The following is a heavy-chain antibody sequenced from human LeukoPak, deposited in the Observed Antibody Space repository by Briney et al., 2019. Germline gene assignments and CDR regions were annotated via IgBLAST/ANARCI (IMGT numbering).Heavy chain of an antibody. J-gene: IGHJ4*02. V-gene: IGHV3-23*01. D-gene: IGHD3-22*01. Sequence: GGSLRLSCAASGFTFSSYAMSWVRRAPGKGLEWVSVISGSVGSTYYADSVKGRFTISRDNSKNTLYLQMNSLRAEDTAVYYCDRSSGYPYYFDYWGQGTLVTVSS. CDR2: ISGSVGST. CDR1: GFTFSSYA. CDR3: DRSSGYPYYFDY.